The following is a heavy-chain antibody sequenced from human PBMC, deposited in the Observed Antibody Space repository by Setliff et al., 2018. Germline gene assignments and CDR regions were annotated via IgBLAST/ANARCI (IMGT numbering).Heavy chain of an antibody. J-gene: IGHJ4*02. V-gene: IGHV4-39*07. D-gene: IGHD1-26*01. CDR1: GGSISSSTDY. CDR3: GRPLVGVTTGFEN. CDR2: IDHSGST. Sequence: TSETLSLTCSVSGGSISSSTDYWGWIRQPPGKGLEWIGSIDHSGSTHYNPSLKSRVTISVDTAKNQFSLKLRSVTAADTAVYYCGRPLVGVTTGFENWGQGTLVTVSS.